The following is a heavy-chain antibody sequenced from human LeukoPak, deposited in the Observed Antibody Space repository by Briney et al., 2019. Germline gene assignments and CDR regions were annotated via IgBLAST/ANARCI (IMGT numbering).Heavy chain of an antibody. J-gene: IGHJ4*02. CDR2: IKSKTDGGTT. CDR3: TTDRLGYSGYDLDC. Sequence: GGSLRLSCAASGFTFNNAWMSWVRQAPGKGLEWVGRIKSKTDGGTTDYAAPVKGRFTISRDDSKNTLYLQMNSLKTEDTAVYYCTTDRLGYSGYDLDCWGQGTLVTVSS. CDR1: GFTFNNAW. V-gene: IGHV3-15*01. D-gene: IGHD5-12*01.